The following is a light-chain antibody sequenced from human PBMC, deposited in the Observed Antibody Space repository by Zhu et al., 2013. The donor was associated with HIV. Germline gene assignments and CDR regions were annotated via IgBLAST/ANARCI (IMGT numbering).Light chain of an antibody. J-gene: IGLJ2*01. CDR3: EAWDDILNGPV. CDR2: YDD. Sequence: QSVLTQPPSVSEAPRQRVTISCSGSNSNIGNNAVNWYQQLPGKPPRLLIFYDDLLPTGVSDRFSASKSGTSASLAISGLQSEDEADYYCEAWDDILNGPVFGGGTKLTVL. CDR1: NSNIGNNA. V-gene: IGLV1-36*01.